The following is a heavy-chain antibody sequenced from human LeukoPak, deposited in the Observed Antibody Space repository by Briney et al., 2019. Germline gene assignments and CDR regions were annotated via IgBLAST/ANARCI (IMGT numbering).Heavy chain of an antibody. CDR1: GYSISSGYS. V-gene: IGHV4-38-2*01. D-gene: IGHD6-6*01. CDR2: IYHSGST. CDR3: ITHRGSSSSRYLLDY. Sequence: ASETLSLTCAVSGYSISSGYSWGGIRQAPGKGLARIGSIYHSGSTYYNPSLKSRVTISVDTSKNQFSLKLSSVTASDTAVYHCITHRGSSSSRYLLDYSGHGDLVTVSS. J-gene: IGHJ4*03.